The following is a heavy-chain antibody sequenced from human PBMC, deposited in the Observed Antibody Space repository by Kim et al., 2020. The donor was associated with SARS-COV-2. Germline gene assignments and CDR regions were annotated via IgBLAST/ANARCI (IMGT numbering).Heavy chain of an antibody. CDR3: ARGRITIFGVVTEIDY. D-gene: IGHD3-3*01. Sequence: SLNSRVTISVDTSKNQFSLKLSSVTAADTAVYYCARGRITIFGVVTEIDYWGQGTLGTVSS. J-gene: IGHJ4*02. V-gene: IGHV4-31*02.